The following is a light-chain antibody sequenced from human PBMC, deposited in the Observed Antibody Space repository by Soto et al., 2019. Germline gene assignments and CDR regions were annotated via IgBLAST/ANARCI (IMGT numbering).Light chain of an antibody. V-gene: IGLV2-14*01. CDR1: SRDVGRYNY. CDR2: EVS. Sequence: QSALTQPASVSGSPGQSITISCTGTSRDVGRYNYVSWYQQHPGNAPKLMIYEVSNRPSGVSNRFSGSKSGNTASLTISGLQAEDEADYYCSLYTISRVFGGGTKVTVL. CDR3: SLYTISRV. J-gene: IGLJ3*02.